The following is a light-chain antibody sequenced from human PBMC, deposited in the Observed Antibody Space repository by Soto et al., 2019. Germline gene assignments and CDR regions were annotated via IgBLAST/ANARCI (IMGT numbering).Light chain of an antibody. V-gene: IGLV1-40*01. J-gene: IGLJ2*01. Sequence: QSVLTQPPSVSGAPGQGVTISCTGSRSNIGAGYDVHWYQQLPGTAPKLLIYDNSNRPSGVPDRFSGSKSGTSASLAITGLQAEDEADYYCQSYDSSLSGPVVFGGGTKLTVL. CDR3: QSYDSSLSGPVV. CDR1: RSNIGAGYD. CDR2: DNS.